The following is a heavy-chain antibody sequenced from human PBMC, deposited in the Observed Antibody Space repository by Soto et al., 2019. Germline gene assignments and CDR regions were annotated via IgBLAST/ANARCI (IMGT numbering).Heavy chain of an antibody. Sequence: QVKLQESGPGLVKPSGTLSLTCAVSGGSISSSNWWSWVRQPPGKGLEWIGEIYHSGSTNYNPSLKSRVTISVDKSKNQFSLKLRSVTAADTAVYYCARVDGYSPSYYYYGMDVWGQGTTVTVSS. CDR2: IYHSGST. J-gene: IGHJ6*02. CDR1: GGSISSSNW. CDR3: ARVDGYSPSYYYYGMDV. V-gene: IGHV4-4*02. D-gene: IGHD3-22*01.